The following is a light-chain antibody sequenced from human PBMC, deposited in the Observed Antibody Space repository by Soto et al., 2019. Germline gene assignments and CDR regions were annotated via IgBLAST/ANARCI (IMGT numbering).Light chain of an antibody. CDR3: QKYNSAPHT. V-gene: IGKV1-27*01. CDR1: QGISSW. CDR2: AAS. Sequence: DIQMTQSPSSVSASVGDRVTMTFRASQGISSWLAWYQQKPGKVPKLLIYAASTLQSGVPSRFSGSGSGTDFTLTISSLQPEDVATYYCQKYNSAPHTFGPGTKVDI. J-gene: IGKJ3*01.